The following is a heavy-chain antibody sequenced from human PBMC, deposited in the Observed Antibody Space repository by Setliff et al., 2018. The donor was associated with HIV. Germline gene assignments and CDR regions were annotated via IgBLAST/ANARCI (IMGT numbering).Heavy chain of an antibody. D-gene: IGHD3-16*01. CDR2: ISYIGTT. CDR3: ARVVLLEPLTPGGTFDI. CDR1: GVSVSRDGYY. J-gene: IGHJ3*02. Sequence: SETLSLTCTVSGVSVSRDGYYWSWIRQLPGKDLEWIAFISYIGTTFYYPSLKSRLTISRVPAKSQFSLKLSSVTAADTAVYYCARVVLLEPLTPGGTFDIWGQGTTVTVSS. V-gene: IGHV4-31*03.